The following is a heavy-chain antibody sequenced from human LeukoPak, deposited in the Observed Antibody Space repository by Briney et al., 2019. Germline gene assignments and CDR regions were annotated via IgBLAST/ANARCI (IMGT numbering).Heavy chain of an antibody. CDR3: ARVGDYGSGYYFDY. CDR2: IIPIFGTA. D-gene: IGHD3-22*01. J-gene: IGHJ4*02. Sequence: ASVKVSCKASGDTFSSYAISWVRQAPGQGLEWMGGIIPIFGTANYAQKFQGRVTITADESTSTAYMELSSLRSEDTAVYYCARVGDYGSGYYFDYWGQGTLVTVSS. V-gene: IGHV1-69*13. CDR1: GDTFSSYA.